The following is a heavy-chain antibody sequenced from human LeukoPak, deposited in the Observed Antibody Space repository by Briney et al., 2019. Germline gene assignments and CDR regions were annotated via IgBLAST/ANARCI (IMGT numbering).Heavy chain of an antibody. J-gene: IGHJ6*03. D-gene: IGHD3-16*01. CDR3: ARLGDPGYMDV. V-gene: IGHV4-34*01. CDR1: GGSFSGYY. Sequence: PSGTLSLTCAVYGGSFSGYYWSWIRQPPGKGLEWVGEINHSGSTNYNPSLKSRVTISVDTSKNQLSLKLSSVTAADTAVYYCARLGDPGYMDVWGKGTTVTISS. CDR2: INHSGST.